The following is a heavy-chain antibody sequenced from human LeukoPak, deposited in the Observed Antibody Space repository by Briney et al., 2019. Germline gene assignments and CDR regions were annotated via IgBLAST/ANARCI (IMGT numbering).Heavy chain of an antibody. CDR1: GLTFSNYG. D-gene: IGHD2/OR15-2a*01. V-gene: IGHV3-33*01. J-gene: IGHJ4*02. CDR3: AREGPRGNSQFDY. CDR2: IWYDGSNK. Sequence: GGSLRLSCAASGLTFSNYGMHWVRQAPGKGLEWVALIWYDGSNKYYTDSVKGRLTISRDNSKNTLYLQMNSLRAEDTAIYYCAREGPRGNSQFDYWGQGTLVTVSS.